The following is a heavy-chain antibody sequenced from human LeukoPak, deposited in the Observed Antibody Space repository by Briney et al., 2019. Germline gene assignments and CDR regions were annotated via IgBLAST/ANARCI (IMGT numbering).Heavy chain of an antibody. J-gene: IGHJ4*02. CDR1: GGSISSGSYY. CDR3: ATEVAGY. D-gene: IGHD1-1*01. CDR2: IYTSGST. Sequence: SQTLSLTCTVSGGSISSGSYYWSWIRQPAGKGLEWIGRIYTSGSTNYNPSLKSRVTISVGTSKNQFSLKLSSVTAADTAVYYCATEVAGYWGQGTLVTVSP. V-gene: IGHV4-61*02.